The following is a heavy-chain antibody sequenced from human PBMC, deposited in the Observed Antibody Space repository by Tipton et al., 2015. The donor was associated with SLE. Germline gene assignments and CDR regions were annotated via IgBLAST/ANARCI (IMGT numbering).Heavy chain of an antibody. J-gene: IGHJ4*02. CDR2: IYPGDSDA. CDR3: ARGSQGGGYSVDY. V-gene: IGHV5-51*01. CDR1: GYTFTSNW. D-gene: IGHD2-21*01. Sequence: QLVQSGAEVKKPGESLKISCKGSGYTFTSNWIGWVRQMPGKGLEWMGIIYPGDSDARYSPSFQGQVTISADRSINTAYLQWSSLKASDTAIYYCARGSQGGGYSVDYWGQGTLVTVSS.